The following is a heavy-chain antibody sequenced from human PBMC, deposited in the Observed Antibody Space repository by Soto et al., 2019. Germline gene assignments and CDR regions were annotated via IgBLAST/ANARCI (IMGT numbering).Heavy chain of an antibody. J-gene: IGHJ6*02. V-gene: IGHV3-48*03. CDR2: ISSSGTTI. Sequence: EVQLVESGGGLVQPGGSLRLSCAASGFTFSSYEMNWVRQAPGKGLEWVSYISSSGTTIYYADSVKGRFTISRDNAKNSLSLQMNSLRAEDTAVYYCARGSVATRFHYYYGMDVWGQGTTVTVSS. D-gene: IGHD2-21*02. CDR1: GFTFSSYE. CDR3: ARGSVATRFHYYYGMDV.